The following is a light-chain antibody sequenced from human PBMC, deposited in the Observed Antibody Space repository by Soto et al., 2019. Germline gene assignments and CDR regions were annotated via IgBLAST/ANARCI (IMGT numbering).Light chain of an antibody. CDR2: AAS. CDR3: QQSYSTPPFT. J-gene: IGKJ3*01. CDR1: QSISSY. V-gene: IGKV1-39*01. Sequence: DIQMTQSPSSLSASVGDRVTITCRASQSISSYLNWYQQKPGKAPKLLIYAASSLQSGVPSRFSGSGSGTDFTITISSLQPEDFATYYCQQSYSTPPFTFGPGTKVDI.